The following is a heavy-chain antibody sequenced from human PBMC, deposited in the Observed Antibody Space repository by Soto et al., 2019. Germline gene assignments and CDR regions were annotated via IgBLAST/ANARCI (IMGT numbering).Heavy chain of an antibody. CDR3: ARVTGRYYYGMDV. CDR1: GGSFSGYY. V-gene: IGHV4-34*01. CDR2: INHSGST. Sequence: QVQLQQWGAGLLKPSETLSLTCAVYGGSFSGYYWSWIRQPPGKGLEWIGEINHSGSTNYNPSLKSRVTXSXDXTKNQFSLKLSSVTAADTAVYYCARVTGRYYYGMDVWGQGTTVTVSS. J-gene: IGHJ6*02.